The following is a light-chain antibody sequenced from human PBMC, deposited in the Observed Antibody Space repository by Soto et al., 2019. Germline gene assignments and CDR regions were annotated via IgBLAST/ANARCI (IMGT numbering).Light chain of an antibody. J-gene: IGLJ2*01. CDR1: SNIGNNY. V-gene: IGLV1-51*01. CDR3: GSWDDSLNVGA. CDR2: ENN. Sequence: QSVLTQPPSVSAAQGQKVTLSCSGTSNIGNNYISWYQQLPGTAPKLLIYENNKRPSGIPDRFSGSKSGTSATLGITGLQTGDEAVYYCGSWDDSLNVGAFGGGTKLTVL.